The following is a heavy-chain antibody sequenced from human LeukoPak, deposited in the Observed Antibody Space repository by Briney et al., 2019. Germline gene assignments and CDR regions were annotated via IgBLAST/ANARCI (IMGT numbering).Heavy chain of an antibody. CDR3: ARDCSRYDSSGYYYDY. Sequence: ASVKVSCKASGYTFTGYYMHWVRQAPGQGLEWMGWINPNSGGTNYAQKFQGRVTMTRDTSISTAYMELSRLRSDDTAVYYCARDCSRYDSSGYYYDYWGQGTLVTVSS. V-gene: IGHV1-2*02. CDR2: INPNSGGT. D-gene: IGHD3-22*01. J-gene: IGHJ4*02. CDR1: GYTFTGYY.